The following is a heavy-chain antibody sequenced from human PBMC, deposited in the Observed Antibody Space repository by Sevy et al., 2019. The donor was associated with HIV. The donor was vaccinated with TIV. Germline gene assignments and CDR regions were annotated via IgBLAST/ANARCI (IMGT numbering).Heavy chain of an antibody. CDR1: GYTFTSYY. Sequence: ASVKVSCKASGYTFTSYYMHWVRQAPGQGLEWMGIINPSGGSTSYAQKFQGRVTMTRDTSTSTVYMELSSLRSEDTAVYCCARGAWSGLVLVPAYFDYWGQGTLVTVSS. CDR3: ARGAWSGLVLVPAYFDY. D-gene: IGHD2-2*01. CDR2: INPSGGST. V-gene: IGHV1-46*01. J-gene: IGHJ4*02.